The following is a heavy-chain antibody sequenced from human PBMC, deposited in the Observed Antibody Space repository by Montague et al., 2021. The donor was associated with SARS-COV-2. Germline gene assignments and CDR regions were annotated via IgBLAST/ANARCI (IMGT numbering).Heavy chain of an antibody. CDR2: INHSGST. CDR1: GGSFSGYY. J-gene: IGHJ6*02. Sequence: SETLSLTCAVYGGSFSGYYWSWIRQPPGKGLEWIGEINHSGSTNYNPSLKSRVTISVDTSKNQFSLKLSSVTAADTAVYYCASVPTVTTYYYYYYGMDVWDQGTTVTVSS. V-gene: IGHV4-34*01. D-gene: IGHD4-17*01. CDR3: ASVPTVTTYYYYYYGMDV.